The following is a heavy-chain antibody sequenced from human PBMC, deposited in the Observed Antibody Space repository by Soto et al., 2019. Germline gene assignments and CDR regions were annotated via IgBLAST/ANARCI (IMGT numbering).Heavy chain of an antibody. Sequence: PSETLSLTCTVSGGYISSYYLSWIRKPPGKGLEWIGYIYYSGSTNYNPSLKSRVTISVDTSKNQFSLKLSSVTAADTAVYYCARGGTAMVNDHDYWGQGTLVTVSS. CDR2: IYYSGST. CDR3: ARGGTAMVNDHDY. V-gene: IGHV4-59*01. CDR1: GGYISSYY. J-gene: IGHJ4*02. D-gene: IGHD5-18*01.